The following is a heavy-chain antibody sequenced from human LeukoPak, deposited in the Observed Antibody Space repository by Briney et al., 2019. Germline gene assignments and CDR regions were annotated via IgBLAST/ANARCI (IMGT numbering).Heavy chain of an antibody. J-gene: IGHJ4*02. CDR3: ARGSRELVQGRIFDY. Sequence: PTGGSLRLSCAASGFTFSSYAMPWVRQAPGKGLEWVAVISYDGSNKYYADSVKGRFTISRDNSKNTLYLQMNSLRAEDTAVYYCARGSRELVQGRIFDYWGQGTLVTVSS. CDR1: GFTFSSYA. V-gene: IGHV3-30-3*01. CDR2: ISYDGSNK. D-gene: IGHD6-6*01.